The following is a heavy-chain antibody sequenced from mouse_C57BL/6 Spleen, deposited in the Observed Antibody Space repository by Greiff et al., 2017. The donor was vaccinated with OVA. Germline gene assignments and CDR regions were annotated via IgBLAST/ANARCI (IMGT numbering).Heavy chain of an antibody. V-gene: IGHV5-4*01. CDR3: ARDNYYDFFYYAMDY. CDR1: GFTFSSYA. J-gene: IGHJ4*01. CDR2: ISDGGSYT. Sequence: EVKVVESGGGLVKPGGSLKLSCAASGFTFSSYAMSWVRQTPEKRLEWVATISDGGSYTYYPDNVKGRFTISRDNAKNNLYLQMSHLKSEDTAMYYCARDNYYDFFYYAMDYWGQGTSVTVSS. D-gene: IGHD2-4*01.